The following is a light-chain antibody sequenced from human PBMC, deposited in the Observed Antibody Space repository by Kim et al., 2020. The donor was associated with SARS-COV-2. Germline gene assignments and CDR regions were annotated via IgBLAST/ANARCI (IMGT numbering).Light chain of an antibody. CDR2: TDN. CDR1: IIGSKN. CDR3: QVWDSSTFYV. Sequence: ALGQTARITLAGNIIGSKNVHCYQTKPGQAPILVIYTDNTRPSGIPERFSGSNSGNPATLSISRAQAGDEADYYCQVWDSSTFYVFGTGTKVTVL. J-gene: IGLJ1*01. V-gene: IGLV3-9*01.